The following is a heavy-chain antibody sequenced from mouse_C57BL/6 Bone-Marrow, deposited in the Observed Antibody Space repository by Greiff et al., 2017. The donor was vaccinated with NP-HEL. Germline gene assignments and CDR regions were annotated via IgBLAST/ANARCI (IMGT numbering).Heavy chain of an antibody. Sequence: EVHLVESGGGLVQPGGSMKLSCVASGFTFSNYWMNWVRQSPGKGLEWVAQIRLKSDNYATHYAESVKGRFTISRDDSKSSVYLQMNNLRAEDTGSYYCTDEVFDYWGQGTTLTVSS. CDR2: IRLKSDNYAT. J-gene: IGHJ2*01. CDR1: GFTFSNYW. V-gene: IGHV6-3*01. CDR3: TDEVFDY.